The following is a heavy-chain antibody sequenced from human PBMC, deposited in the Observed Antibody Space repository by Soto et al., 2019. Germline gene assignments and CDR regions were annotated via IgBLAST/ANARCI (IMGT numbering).Heavy chain of an antibody. CDR3: ARANWREWFDP. D-gene: IGHD3-3*01. J-gene: IGHJ5*02. CDR2: ITHSGSI. Sequence: SETLSLSCAVYGGSFSADSWNWIHQSPGKGRGWIGKITHSGSISYNPSLKSRVTISVDTSKNPFSLKLTSVTASDTATYYCARANWREWFDPWGQGTLVTVSS. V-gene: IGHV4-34*01. CDR1: GGSFSADS.